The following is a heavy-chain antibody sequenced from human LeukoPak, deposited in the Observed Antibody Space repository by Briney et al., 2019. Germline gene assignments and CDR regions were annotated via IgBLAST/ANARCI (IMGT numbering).Heavy chain of an antibody. CDR3: ARDGVAGRGYYYYGMDV. V-gene: IGHV3-11*01. D-gene: IGHD6-19*01. CDR2: ISSSGSTI. J-gene: IGHJ6*02. CDR1: GFTFRDYY. Sequence: GGSLRLSCAASGFTFRDYYMSWIRQAPGKGLEWVSYISSSGSTIYYADSVKGRFTISRDNAKYSLYLQMNSLRAEDTAVYYCARDGVAGRGYYYYGMDVWGQGTTVTVS.